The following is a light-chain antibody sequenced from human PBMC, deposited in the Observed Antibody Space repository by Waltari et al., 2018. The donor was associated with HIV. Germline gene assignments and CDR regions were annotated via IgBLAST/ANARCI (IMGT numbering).Light chain of an antibody. V-gene: IGLV2-11*01. J-gene: IGLJ1*01. CDR3: CSYAGSIPFV. Sequence: QSALTQPRSVSGSLGQSVTISCTGTNSDVGRYNYVSWFQQHPGKAPKLMIYDVSKRPSGVPVRVSGSKSGNTASLTISELQAEDEADYYCCSYAGSIPFVFGSGTKLTVL. CDR1: NSDVGRYNY. CDR2: DVS.